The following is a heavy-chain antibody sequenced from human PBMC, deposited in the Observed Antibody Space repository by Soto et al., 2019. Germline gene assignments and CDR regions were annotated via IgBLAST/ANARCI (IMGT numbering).Heavy chain of an antibody. Sequence: GGSLRLSCAASGFTFSSYWVHWVRQTPGKGLVWVSRIDIAGSTTTYADSVKGRFTISRDNAKNTLYLQMNSLRAEDTAVYYCARDQTVAGPTTFDYCGQGTLVTVSS. J-gene: IGHJ4*02. D-gene: IGHD6-19*01. CDR3: ARDQTVAGPTTFDY. V-gene: IGHV3-74*01. CDR2: IDIAGSTT. CDR1: GFTFSSYW.